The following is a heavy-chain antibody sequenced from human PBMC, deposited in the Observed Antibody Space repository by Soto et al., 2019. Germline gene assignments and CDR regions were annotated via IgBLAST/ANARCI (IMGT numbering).Heavy chain of an antibody. Sequence: ELPLVESGGGLVQPGGSLRLSCAASGFTFNRYAMHWVRQAPGKGLEYVSAISSNGGSTYYANSVKGRFTISRDNSKNTLYLQMGSLSAEDMAVYYCARDTKSGSYSLDYWGQGTLVTVSS. D-gene: IGHD1-26*01. J-gene: IGHJ4*02. CDR2: ISSNGGST. CDR1: GFTFNRYA. V-gene: IGHV3-64*01. CDR3: ARDTKSGSYSLDY.